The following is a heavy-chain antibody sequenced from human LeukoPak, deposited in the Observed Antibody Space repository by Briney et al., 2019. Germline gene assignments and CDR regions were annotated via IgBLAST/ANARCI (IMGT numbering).Heavy chain of an antibody. V-gene: IGHV4-59*08. Sequence: SETLSLTCAVSGGSITTYYWNWIRQPPGKGLEWIGYIYDTGSTIYNPSLKSRATISVDTSKNRFSLKLSSVTAADTAVYYCARIVGGANGYTWFDPWGQGTLVTVSS. D-gene: IGHD3-22*01. CDR3: ARIVGGANGYTWFDP. CDR2: IYDTGST. CDR1: GGSITTYY. J-gene: IGHJ5*02.